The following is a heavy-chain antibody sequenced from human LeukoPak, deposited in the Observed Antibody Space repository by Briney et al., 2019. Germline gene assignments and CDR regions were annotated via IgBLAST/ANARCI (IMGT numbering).Heavy chain of an antibody. Sequence: GGSLRLSCAASGFTFSSYWMSWVRQAQGKGLEWVANIKEDGREKYYVDSVKGLFTISRDNAKNSLYLQMNSLRAEDTAVYYCSRLVATIYGWFDPWGQGTLVTVSS. CDR2: IKEDGREK. D-gene: IGHD5-12*01. CDR3: SRLVATIYGWFDP. CDR1: GFTFSSYW. J-gene: IGHJ5*02. V-gene: IGHV3-7*04.